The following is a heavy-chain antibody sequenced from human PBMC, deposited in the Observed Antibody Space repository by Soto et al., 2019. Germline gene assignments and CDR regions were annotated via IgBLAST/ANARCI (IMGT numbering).Heavy chain of an antibody. CDR3: AREAAAEGWSDP. Sequence: SENLSLTCTVSGGSISRYYWSWVRQPPGKGLEWIAYIYYSGSTNYNPSLKSRVTISVDTSKNQFSLKLSSVTAADTAVYYCAREAAAEGWSDPWGQGTLVTVSS. J-gene: IGHJ5*02. D-gene: IGHD6-13*01. V-gene: IGHV4-59*01. CDR2: IYYSGST. CDR1: GGSISRYY.